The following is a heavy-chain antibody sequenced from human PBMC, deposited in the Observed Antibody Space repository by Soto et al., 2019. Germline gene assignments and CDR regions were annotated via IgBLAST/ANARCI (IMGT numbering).Heavy chain of an antibody. CDR2: IYPGDSDT. CDR3: ARQTTYCTNGVCYTAWFDP. CDR1: GYSFTSYW. D-gene: IGHD2-8*01. Sequence: PGESLKISCKGSGYSFTSYWIGWVRQMPGKGLEWMGIIYPGDSDTRYSPSFQGQVTISADKSISTAYLQWSSLKASDTAMYYCARQTTYCTNGVCYTAWFDPWGQGTLVTVSS. J-gene: IGHJ5*02. V-gene: IGHV5-51*01.